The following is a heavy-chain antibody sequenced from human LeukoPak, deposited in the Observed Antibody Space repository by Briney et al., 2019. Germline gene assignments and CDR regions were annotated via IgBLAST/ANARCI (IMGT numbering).Heavy chain of an antibody. CDR1: GFTFDDYG. V-gene: IGHV3-20*04. Sequence: GGSLRLSCAASGFTFDDYGMSWVRQAPGKGLEWVSGINWNGGSTGYADSVKGRFTISRDNAKNSLYLQMSSLRAEDTAVYYCARDQSHGMDVWGQGTTVTVSS. CDR2: INWNGGST. CDR3: ARDQSHGMDV. J-gene: IGHJ6*02.